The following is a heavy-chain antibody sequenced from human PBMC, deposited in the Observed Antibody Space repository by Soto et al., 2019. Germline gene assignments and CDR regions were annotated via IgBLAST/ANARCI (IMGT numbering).Heavy chain of an antibody. D-gene: IGHD4-17*01. Sequence: QVQLVESGGGVVQPGRSLRLSCAASGFTFSSYGMHWVRQAPGKGLEWVAVIWYDGSNKYYADFVKGRFTISRDNSKNTLYLQMNSLRAEDTAVYYCARDLDGDYGAVDYWGQGTLVTVSS. V-gene: IGHV3-33*01. CDR1: GFTFSSYG. J-gene: IGHJ4*02. CDR3: ARDLDGDYGAVDY. CDR2: IWYDGSNK.